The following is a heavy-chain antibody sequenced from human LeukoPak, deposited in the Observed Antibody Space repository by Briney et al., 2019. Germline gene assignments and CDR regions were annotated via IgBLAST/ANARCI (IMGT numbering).Heavy chain of an antibody. Sequence: GGALRLSCIASGFSFDDYVMSGVREGPGKGLEWVSGIDWNAGSTGYADSVKGRFTISRDNAKNSLYLQMNSLRAEDTALYYCARGGLLREFDYWGQGTLVTVSS. CDR1: GFSFDDYV. CDR2: IDWNAGST. J-gene: IGHJ4*02. V-gene: IGHV3-20*04. CDR3: ARGGLLREFDY. D-gene: IGHD3-10*01.